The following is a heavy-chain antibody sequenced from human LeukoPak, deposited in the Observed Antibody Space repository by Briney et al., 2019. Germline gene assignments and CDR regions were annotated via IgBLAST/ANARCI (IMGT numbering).Heavy chain of an antibody. Sequence: ASVKVSCKASGYTFTGYYMHWVRQAPGQGLEWMGWINPNSGGTNYAQKFQGRATMTRDTSISTAYMELSRLRSDDTAVYYCARDATIAADQFDYWGQGTLVTVSS. V-gene: IGHV1-2*02. CDR3: ARDATIAADQFDY. CDR1: GYTFTGYY. D-gene: IGHD6-13*01. CDR2: INPNSGGT. J-gene: IGHJ4*02.